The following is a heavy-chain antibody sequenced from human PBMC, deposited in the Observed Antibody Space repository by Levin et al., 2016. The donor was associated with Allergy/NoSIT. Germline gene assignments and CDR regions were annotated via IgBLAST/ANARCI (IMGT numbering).Heavy chain of an antibody. CDR1: GGSISSGGYY. Sequence: SETLSLTCTVSGGSISSGGYYWSWIRQHPGKGLEWIGYIYYSGSTYYNPSLKSRVTISVDTSKNQFSLKLSSVTAADTAVYYCARVRSRAEMAPVDCWGQGTLVTVSS. D-gene: IGHD5-24*01. V-gene: IGHV4-31*03. J-gene: IGHJ4*02. CDR3: ARVRSRAEMAPVDC. CDR2: IYYSGST.